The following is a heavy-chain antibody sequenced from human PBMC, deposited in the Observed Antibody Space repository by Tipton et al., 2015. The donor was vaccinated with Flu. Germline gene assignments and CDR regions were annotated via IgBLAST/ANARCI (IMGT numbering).Heavy chain of an antibody. CDR3: ARRVGAFGAVIEDDAFHI. J-gene: IGHJ3*02. CDR1: GDSIRSDY. Sequence: LSLTCSVSGDSIRSDYYWGWIRQPPGKGLEWVSGISGRGGRTYYADSVKGRFTISRDNSKNTLYLQMNSLRAEDTAVYYCARRVGAFGAVIEDDAFHIWGQGTLVTVSS. D-gene: IGHD3-16*02. V-gene: IGHV3-23*01. CDR2: ISGRGGRT.